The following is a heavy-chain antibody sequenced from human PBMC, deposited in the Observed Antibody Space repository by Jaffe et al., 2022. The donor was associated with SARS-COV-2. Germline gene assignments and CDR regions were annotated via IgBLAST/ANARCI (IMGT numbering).Heavy chain of an antibody. D-gene: IGHD1-26*01. J-gene: IGHJ4*02. CDR3: ARYRYSGSYFDC. Sequence: QVQVVESGGGVVQPGRSLRLSCAASGFIFSNYGMNWVRQAPGKGLEWVAVIWYDGTKKYFADSVKGRFSISRDNSKNTLYLQMNSLRAEDTAVYYCARYRYSGSYFDCWGQGTLVTVSS. V-gene: IGHV3-33*01. CDR1: GFIFSNYG. CDR2: IWYDGTKK.